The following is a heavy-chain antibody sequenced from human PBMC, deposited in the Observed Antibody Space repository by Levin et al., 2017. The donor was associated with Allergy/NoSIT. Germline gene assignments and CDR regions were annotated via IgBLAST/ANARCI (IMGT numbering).Heavy chain of an antibody. CDR3: ATLLLWFGEPSQKDAFDS. J-gene: IGHJ3*02. CDR1: GGTFSSYA. V-gene: IGHV1-69*04. CDR2: IIPILGIA. Sequence: SVKVSCKASGGTFSSYAISRVRQAPGQGLEWMGRIIPILGIANYAQKFQGRVTITADKSTSTAYMELSSLRSEDTAVYCCATLLLWFGEPSQKDAFDSWGKGTMVTVSA. D-gene: IGHD3-10*01.